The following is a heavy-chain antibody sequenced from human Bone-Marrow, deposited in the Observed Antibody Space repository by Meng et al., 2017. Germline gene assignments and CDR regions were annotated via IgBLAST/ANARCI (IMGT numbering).Heavy chain of an antibody. CDR3: VRGYCSRSYCQYYYHLDV. D-gene: IGHD2-2*01. V-gene: IGHV3-66*01. Sequence: GESLKISCAASGFTVSSNYMSWVRQAPGKGLEWVSVIYSGGSTYYADSVKGRFTISRDNAKNTLFLQMNSLRAEDTAVYYCVRGYCSRSYCQYYYHLDVWGRGTTVTVSS. CDR1: GFTVSSNY. J-gene: IGHJ6*02. CDR2: IYSGGST.